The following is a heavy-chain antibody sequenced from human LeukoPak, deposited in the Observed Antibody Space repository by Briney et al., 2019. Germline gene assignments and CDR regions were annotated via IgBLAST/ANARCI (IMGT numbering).Heavy chain of an antibody. J-gene: IGHJ4*02. Sequence: PGGSLRLSCAASGFTLSNYWMHCVRQAPGKGLVCVSRINGDGSDTNYADSVRGRFPISRDNAKNTLSLQMNSLRAEDTAVYYCARPLGGYGHFDYWGQGTPVTVSS. CDR3: ARPLGGYGHFDY. V-gene: IGHV3-74*01. CDR2: INGDGSDT. CDR1: GFTLSNYW. D-gene: IGHD5-12*01.